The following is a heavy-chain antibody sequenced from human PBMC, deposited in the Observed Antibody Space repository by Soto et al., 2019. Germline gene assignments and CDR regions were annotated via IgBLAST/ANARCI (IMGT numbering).Heavy chain of an antibody. CDR1: GGTFSSYA. Sequence: QVQLVQSGAEVKKPGSSVKVSCKASGGTFSSYAIIWVRQAPGQGLEWMGGIIPIFGTANYAQKFKGRVTITADESTSTGNMELSRLRSEDTAVDYWARDHGSYRRAVAGGSFDPWGQGTLVTVSS. CDR3: ARDHGSYRRAVAGGSFDP. CDR2: IIPIFGTA. J-gene: IGHJ5*02. D-gene: IGHD6-19*01. V-gene: IGHV1-69*12.